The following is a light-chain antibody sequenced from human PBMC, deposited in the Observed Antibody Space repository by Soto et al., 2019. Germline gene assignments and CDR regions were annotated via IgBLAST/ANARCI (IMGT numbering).Light chain of an antibody. CDR2: GNS. CDR3: QSYDSILSGVV. V-gene: IGLV1-40*01. J-gene: IGLJ2*01. Sequence: QSVLTQPPSVSGAPGQRVTISCTGSSSNIGAGHDVHWYQQLPGTAPKLLIYGNSNRPSGVPDRFSGSKSGTSASLAITGLQAEDEADYHCQSYDSILSGVVFGGWTKVTVL. CDR1: SSNIGAGHD.